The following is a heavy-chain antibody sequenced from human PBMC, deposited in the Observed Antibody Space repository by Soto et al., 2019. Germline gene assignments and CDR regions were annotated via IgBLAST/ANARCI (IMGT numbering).Heavy chain of an antibody. J-gene: IGHJ6*01. CDR2: ISYDGSNK. D-gene: IGHD4-4*01. V-gene: IGHV3-30-3*01. CDR1: VFTFSSYS. CDR3: ARGGKFTDIYYGMEV. Sequence: VVSLRLSCSSSVFTFSSYSIHLFLQAPVKGLEWVAVISYDGSNKYYADSVKGRFTISRDNSKNTLYLQMNSLRAEDTAVYYCARGGKFTDIYYGMEVWGQGTTVNVSS.